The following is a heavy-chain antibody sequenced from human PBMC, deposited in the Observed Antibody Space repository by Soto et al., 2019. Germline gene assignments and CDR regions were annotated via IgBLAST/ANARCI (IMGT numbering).Heavy chain of an antibody. V-gene: IGHV3-21*01. Sequence: GGSLRLSCAASGFTFSSYSMNWVRQAPGKGLEWVSSISSSSSYIYYADSVKGRFTISRDNAKNSLYLQMNSLRAEDTAVYYCARDNPAVLTPDEYFQHWGQGTLVTVSS. D-gene: IGHD6-19*01. CDR3: ARDNPAVLTPDEYFQH. CDR1: GFTFSSYS. CDR2: ISSSSSYI. J-gene: IGHJ1*01.